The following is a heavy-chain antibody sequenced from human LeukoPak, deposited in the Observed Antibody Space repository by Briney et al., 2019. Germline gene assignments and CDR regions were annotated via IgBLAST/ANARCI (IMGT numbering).Heavy chain of an antibody. CDR2: MNPNSGNT. Sequence: ASVKVSCKASGYTFTSYDINWVRQATGQGLEWMGWMNPNSGNTGYAQKFQGRVTMSRNTSVTTAYMELSGLRSEDTAVYYCARRYYGGPRWFDPWGQGTLVTVSS. D-gene: IGHD4-23*01. J-gene: IGHJ5*02. CDR3: ARRYYGGPRWFDP. CDR1: GYTFTSYD. V-gene: IGHV1-8*01.